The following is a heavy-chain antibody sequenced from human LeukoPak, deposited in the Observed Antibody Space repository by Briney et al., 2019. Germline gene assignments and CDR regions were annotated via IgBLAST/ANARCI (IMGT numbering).Heavy chain of an antibody. CDR3: ARGYCSGGSCYSYYYYYYMDV. CDR1: GFTFSSYA. CDR2: IKQDGSEK. V-gene: IGHV3-7*01. J-gene: IGHJ6*03. D-gene: IGHD2-15*01. Sequence: PGGSLRLSCAASGFTFSSYAMSWVRQAPGKGLEWVANIKQDGSEKYYVDSVKGRFTISRDNAKNSLYLQMNSLRAEDTAVYYCARGYCSGGSCYSYYYYYYMDVWGKGTTVTVSS.